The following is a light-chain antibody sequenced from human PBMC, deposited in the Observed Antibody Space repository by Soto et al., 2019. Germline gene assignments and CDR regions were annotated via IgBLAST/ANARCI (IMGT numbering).Light chain of an antibody. CDR2: KAS. CDR1: QSISSW. CDR3: QRYDSDISLK. J-gene: IGKJ5*01. V-gene: IGKV1-5*03. Sequence: DHRVTDSASPLSAFVVDRVSIICRASQSISSWLAWYQQKPGKAPNLLIYKASSLESGVQSRFSGSGSGTEFTLTISSLQPDDFATYYCQRYDSDISLKFGQGTRLEIK.